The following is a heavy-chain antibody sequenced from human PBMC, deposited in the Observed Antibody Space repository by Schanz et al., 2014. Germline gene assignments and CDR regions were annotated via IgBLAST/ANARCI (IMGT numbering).Heavy chain of an antibody. V-gene: IGHV3-72*01. CDR3: VRLDVHDY. D-gene: IGHD3-16*01. CDR2: ITNKPNNYNT. CDR1: GFTFSDHY. Sequence: ESGGTLVQPGGSLRLSCAASGFTFSDHYMDWVRQAPGKGLEWVGRITNKPNNYNTEYAASVKGRFTISRDDSRNSLYLQMSSLKTEDTAVYYCVRLDVHDYWGQGTLVTVSA. J-gene: IGHJ4*02.